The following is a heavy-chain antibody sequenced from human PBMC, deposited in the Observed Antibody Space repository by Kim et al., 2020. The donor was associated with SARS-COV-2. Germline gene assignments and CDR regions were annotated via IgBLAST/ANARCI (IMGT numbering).Heavy chain of an antibody. V-gene: IGHV6-1*01. CDR2: TYYRSKWYN. J-gene: IGHJ6*02. CDR1: GDSVSSNSAA. Sequence: SQTLSLTCAISGDSVSSNSAAWNWIRQSPSRGLEWLGRTYYRSKWYNDYAVSVKSRITINPDTSKNQFSLQLNSVTPEDTAVYYCARGPPSGWDSSGWYGYYYYYGMDVWGQGTTVTVSS. CDR3: ARGPPSGWDSSGWYGYYYYYGMDV. D-gene: IGHD6-19*01.